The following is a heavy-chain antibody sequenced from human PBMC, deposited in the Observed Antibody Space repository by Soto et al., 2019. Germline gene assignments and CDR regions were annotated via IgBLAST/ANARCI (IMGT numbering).Heavy chain of an antibody. CDR1: GGSFSGYY. CDR2: INHSGST. CDR3: ASRASYSSSWYSNYYYYYGMDV. Sequence: PSETLSLTCAVYGGSFSGYYWSWIRQPPGKGLEWIGEINHSGSTNYNPSLKSRVTISVDTSKNQFSLKLSSVTAADTAVYYCASRASYSSSWYSNYYYYYGMDVWGQGTTVTVSS. V-gene: IGHV4-34*01. D-gene: IGHD6-13*01. J-gene: IGHJ6*02.